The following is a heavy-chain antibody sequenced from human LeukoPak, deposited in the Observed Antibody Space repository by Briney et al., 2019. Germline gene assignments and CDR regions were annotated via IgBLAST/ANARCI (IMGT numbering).Heavy chain of an antibody. J-gene: IGHJ4*02. D-gene: IGHD3-10*01. Sequence: PSEALSLTCTVSGGSISSYYWSWIRQPPGKGLEWIGYIYYSGSTNYNPSLKSRVTISVDTSKNQFSLKLSSVTAADTAVYYCARHVRLGGDYFDYWGQGTLVTVSS. V-gene: IGHV4-59*08. CDR3: ARHVRLGGDYFDY. CDR1: GGSISSYY. CDR2: IYYSGST.